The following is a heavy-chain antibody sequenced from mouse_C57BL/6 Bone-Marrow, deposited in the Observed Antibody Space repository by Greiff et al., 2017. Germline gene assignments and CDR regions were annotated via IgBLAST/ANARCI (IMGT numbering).Heavy chain of an antibody. CDR1: GFSFNTYA. Sequence: EVMLVESGGGLVQPKGSLKLSCAASGFSFNTYAMNWVRQAPGKGLEWVARIRSKSNNSATYYADSVKDRFTISRDKSDNMLYLQMNNLKTEDTAMYYCVRHGTGVDYWGQGTTLTVSS. J-gene: IGHJ2*01. V-gene: IGHV10-1*01. CDR3: VRHGTGVDY. CDR2: IRSKSNNSAT. D-gene: IGHD2-14*01.